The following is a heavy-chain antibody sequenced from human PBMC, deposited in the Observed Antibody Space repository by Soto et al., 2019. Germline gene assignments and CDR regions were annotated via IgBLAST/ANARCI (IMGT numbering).Heavy chain of an antibody. Sequence: ASVKVSCKASGYTFTSYGISWVRQAPGQGLEWVGWISAYNGNTNYAQKLQGRVTMTTDTSTSTAYMELRSLRSDDTAVYYCARDFYDSNYEPYYYGMDVWGQGTTVTVSS. CDR1: GYTFTSYG. CDR2: ISAYNGNT. V-gene: IGHV1-18*04. J-gene: IGHJ6*02. CDR3: ARDFYDSNYEPYYYGMDV. D-gene: IGHD4-4*01.